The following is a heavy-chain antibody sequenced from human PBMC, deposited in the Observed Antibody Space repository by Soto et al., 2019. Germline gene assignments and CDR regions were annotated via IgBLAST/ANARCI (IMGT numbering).Heavy chain of an antibody. J-gene: IGHJ6*02. V-gene: IGHV1-69*13. D-gene: IGHD2-2*01. CDR1: GGTFSSYA. CDR3: ASQYQLLDSMDV. Sequence: GASVKVSCKASGGTFSSYAISWVRQAPGQGLEWMGGIIPIFGTANYAQKFQGRVTITADESTSTAYMELSSLRSEDTAVYYCASQYQLLDSMDVWSQGTTVTVSS. CDR2: IIPIFGTA.